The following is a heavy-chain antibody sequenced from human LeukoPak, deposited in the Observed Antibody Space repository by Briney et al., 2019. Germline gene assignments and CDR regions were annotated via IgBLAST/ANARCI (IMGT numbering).Heavy chain of an antibody. V-gene: IGHV3-53*01. D-gene: IGHD3-10*02. CDR3: ARSLRVRGVPDYMDV. CDR1: GFTVSSNY. Sequence: GGSLRLSCAASGFTVSSNYMTWVRQAPGKGLEWVSVTHKNAITYYADTVKGRFTISRDNSKNMLYLQMNSLRAEDTAVYYCARSLRVRGVPDYMDVWGKGTTVIISS. J-gene: IGHJ6*03. CDR2: THKNAIT.